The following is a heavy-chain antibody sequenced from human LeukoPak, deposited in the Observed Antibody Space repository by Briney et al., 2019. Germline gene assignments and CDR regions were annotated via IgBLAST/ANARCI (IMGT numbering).Heavy chain of an antibody. CDR1: GGSVSSGRFY. CDR2: IYYSGNT. Sequence: SETLSLTCTVSGGSVSSGRFYWGWIRQPPGKGLEWVGSIYYSGNTYYNPSLNSRVTTSVDTSKNQFSLKLTSVTAADTAVYYCARNGDYWSVSHWGQGTLVTVSS. D-gene: IGHD3-3*01. J-gene: IGHJ1*01. CDR3: ARNGDYWSVSH. V-gene: IGHV4-39*01.